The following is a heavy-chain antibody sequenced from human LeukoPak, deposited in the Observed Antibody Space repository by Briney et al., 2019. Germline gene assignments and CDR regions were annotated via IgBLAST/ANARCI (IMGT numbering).Heavy chain of an antibody. CDR2: INGGAYST. CDR1: GFTFSTYA. D-gene: IGHD3-22*01. V-gene: IGHV3-23*01. Sequence: PGGSLRLSCAAAGFTFSTYAMTSVRQAPGEGLEWISAINGGAYSTSYADSVKGRFTISRDNSKNTLYLQMNSLRAEDTAVYYCARNSSGFKLGDAFDIWGQGTLVTVSS. J-gene: IGHJ3*02. CDR3: ARNSSGFKLGDAFDI.